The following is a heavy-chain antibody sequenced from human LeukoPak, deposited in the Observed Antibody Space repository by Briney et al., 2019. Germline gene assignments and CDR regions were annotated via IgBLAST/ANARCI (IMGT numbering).Heavy chain of an antibody. CDR1: GASMTSNY. CDR3: ARWNYYNSIRYFDY. CDR2: VYYSGRT. J-gene: IGHJ4*02. V-gene: IGHV4-59*01. D-gene: IGHD3-22*01. Sequence: PSETLSLTCTVSGASMTSNYWNWIRQPPGKGLEWIGYVYYSGRTNYNPSLKSRVTISVDTSKNQLSLRLSSVTAADTAVYYCARWNYYNSIRYFDYWGQGTLVTVSS.